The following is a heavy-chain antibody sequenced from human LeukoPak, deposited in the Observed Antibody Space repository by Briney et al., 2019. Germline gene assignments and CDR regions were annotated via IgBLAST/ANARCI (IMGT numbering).Heavy chain of an antibody. V-gene: IGHV1-69*04. Sequence: SVKVSCKASGGTFSSYAISWVRQAPGQGLEWMGRIIPIFGIANYAQKFQGRVTITADKCTSTAYMELSSLRSEDTAVYYCARRDYGGSNDYWGQGTLVTVSS. CDR2: IIPIFGIA. CDR3: ARRDYGGSNDY. CDR1: GGTFSSYA. D-gene: IGHD4-23*01. J-gene: IGHJ4*02.